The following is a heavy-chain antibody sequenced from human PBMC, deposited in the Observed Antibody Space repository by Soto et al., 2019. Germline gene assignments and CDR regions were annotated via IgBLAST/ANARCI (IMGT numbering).Heavy chain of an antibody. CDR3: AKTIEMATIRPFDY. J-gene: IGHJ4*02. V-gene: IGHV3-23*01. D-gene: IGHD5-12*01. CDR2: ISGGGSST. CDR1: GFTFYSYA. Sequence: PGGPLRLSCAASGFTFYSYAMTWVRQAPGKGLEWVSAISGGGSSTYYADSVKGRFTISRHNSKNTLYLQMSSLRAEDTAVYYCAKTIEMATIRPFDYWGQGTVVTVSP.